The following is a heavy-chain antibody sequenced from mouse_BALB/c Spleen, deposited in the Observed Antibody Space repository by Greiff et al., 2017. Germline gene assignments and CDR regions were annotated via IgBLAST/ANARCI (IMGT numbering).Heavy chain of an antibody. Sequence: ESGPGLVKPSQSLSLTCTVTGYSITSDYAWNWIRQFPGNKLEWMGYISYSGSTSYNPSLKSRISITRDTSKNQFFLQLNSVTTEDTATYYCARRGGNYHMDYWGQGTSVTVSS. V-gene: IGHV3-2*02. D-gene: IGHD2-1*01. CDR2: ISYSGST. CDR3: ARRGGNYHMDY. J-gene: IGHJ4*01. CDR1: GYSITSDYA.